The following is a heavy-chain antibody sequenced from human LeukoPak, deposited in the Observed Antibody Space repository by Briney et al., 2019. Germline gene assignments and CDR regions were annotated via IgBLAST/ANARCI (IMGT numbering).Heavy chain of an antibody. CDR1: GFTFSSYS. V-gene: IGHV3-48*01. CDR2: ISSSSNII. D-gene: IGHD4-11*01. Sequence: GGSLRLSCAASGFTFSSYSMNWVRQAPGKGLEWVSYISSSSNIIYYADYVKGRFTISRDNSKNMLHLQMNSLRAEDTAVYYCAKPMTTVTYYYFDYWGQGALVTVSS. J-gene: IGHJ4*02. CDR3: AKPMTTVTYYYFDY.